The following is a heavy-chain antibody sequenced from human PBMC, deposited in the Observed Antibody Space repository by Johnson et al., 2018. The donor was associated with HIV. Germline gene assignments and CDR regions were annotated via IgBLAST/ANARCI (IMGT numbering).Heavy chain of an antibody. CDR1: GFTFSSHA. CDR3: ARDYSGSYWSHAFYI. CDR2: ISYDGSNK. D-gene: IGHD1-26*01. V-gene: IGHV3-30*04. Sequence: QVQLVESGGGVVQPGRSLRLSCAASGFTFSSHAMHWVRQAPGKGLEWVAVISYDGSNKYYADSVKGRFTISRDNSKNTLYLQMNSLRAEDTAVYYCARDYSGSYWSHAFYIWGQGTMVTVSS. J-gene: IGHJ3*02.